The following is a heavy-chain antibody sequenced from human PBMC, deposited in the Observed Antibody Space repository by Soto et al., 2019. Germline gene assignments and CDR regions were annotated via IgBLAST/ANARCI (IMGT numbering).Heavy chain of an antibody. CDR3: AKVDCSGGSCYLFHY. D-gene: IGHD2-15*01. CDR2: ISWNSGSI. J-gene: IGHJ4*02. CDR1: GFTFDDYA. Sequence: EVQLVETGGGLVQPGRSLRLSCAASGFTFDDYAMHWVRQAPGKGLEWVTGISWNSGSIGYADSVKGRFTISRDNAKNSLYLQMNSLRAEDTALYYCAKVDCSGGSCYLFHYWGQGTLVTVSS. V-gene: IGHV3-9*01.